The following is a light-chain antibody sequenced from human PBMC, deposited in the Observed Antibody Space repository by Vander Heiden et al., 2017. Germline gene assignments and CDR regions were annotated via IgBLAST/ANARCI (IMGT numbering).Light chain of an antibody. J-gene: IGKJ2*01. Sequence: DIVLTQSPGTLSLSTGERASLSCRASQSVSSSYLAWYQQKPGQAPRLHIYGSSSRATGIPDRFSGSGSGTDFTLTISRLEPEDFAVYYCQQYGSSPNTFGQGTKLEIK. CDR3: QQYGSSPNT. V-gene: IGKV3-20*01. CDR2: GSS. CDR1: QSVSSSY.